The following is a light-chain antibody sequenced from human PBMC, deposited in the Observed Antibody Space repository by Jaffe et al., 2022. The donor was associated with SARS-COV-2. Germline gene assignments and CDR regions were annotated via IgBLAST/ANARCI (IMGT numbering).Light chain of an antibody. Sequence: DIVMTQSPDSLAVSLGERATINCKSSQSVLYSSNNKNYLAWYQHKPGQPPKLLIYWASSRESGVPDRFSGGGSGTDFTLTISSLQAEDVAVYYCQQYYSTPYTFGQGTKLDIK. V-gene: IGKV4-1*01. CDR1: QSVLYSSNNKNY. J-gene: IGKJ2*01. CDR2: WAS. CDR3: QQYYSTPYT.